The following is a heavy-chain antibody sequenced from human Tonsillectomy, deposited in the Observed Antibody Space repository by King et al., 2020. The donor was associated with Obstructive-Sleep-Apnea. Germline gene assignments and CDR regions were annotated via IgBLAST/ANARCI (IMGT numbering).Heavy chain of an antibody. Sequence: EVQLVESGGGLVQPGRSLRLSCTASGFTFGDYAMSWFRQAPGKGLEGVGFIRSKAYGGTTEYAASVKGRFSISRDDSKSIAYLQMNSLKTEDTAVYYCIRGGDSSGPFDYWGQGTLVTVSS. CDR1: GFTFGDYA. V-gene: IGHV3-49*03. D-gene: IGHD3-22*01. CDR3: IRGGDSSGPFDY. J-gene: IGHJ4*02. CDR2: IRSKAYGGTT.